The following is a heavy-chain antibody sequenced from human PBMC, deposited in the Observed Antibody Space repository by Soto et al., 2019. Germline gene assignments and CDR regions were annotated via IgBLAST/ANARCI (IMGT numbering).Heavy chain of an antibody. D-gene: IGHD2-2*02. Sequence: SVKVSCKASGGTFSSYAISWVRQAPGQGLEWMGGIIPIFGTANYAQKFQGRVTITRDTSTSTVYMELSSLRSQETAVYYCEGGYDVEVVPGAIDSRYYYYYGMDVWGKGTTVTV. J-gene: IGHJ6*04. CDR1: GGTFSSYA. CDR2: IIPIFGTA. V-gene: IGHV1-69*05. CDR3: EGGYDVEVVPGAIDSRYYYYYGMDV.